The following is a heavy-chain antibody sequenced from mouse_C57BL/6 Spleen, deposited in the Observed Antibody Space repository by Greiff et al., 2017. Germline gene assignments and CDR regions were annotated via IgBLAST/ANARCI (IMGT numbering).Heavy chain of an antibody. Sequence: VKLQQPGAELVKPGASVKLSCKASGYTFTSYWMQWVKQRPGQGLEWIGEIDPSDSYTNYNQKFKGKATLTVDTSSSTAYMQLSSLTSEDSAVYYCAINYYYGSSYGAWFAYWGQGTLVTVSA. J-gene: IGHJ3*01. CDR2: IDPSDSYT. CDR3: AINYYYGSSYGAWFAY. D-gene: IGHD1-1*01. CDR1: GYTFTSYW. V-gene: IGHV1-50*01.